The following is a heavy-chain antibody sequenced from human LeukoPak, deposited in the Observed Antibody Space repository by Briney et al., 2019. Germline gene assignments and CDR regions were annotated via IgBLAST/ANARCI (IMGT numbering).Heavy chain of an antibody. Sequence: ASVKVSCKASGYTFTGYYMHWVRQAPGQGLEWMGWINLNSGGTNYAQKFQGRVTMTRDTSISTAYMELSRLRSDDTAVYYCARVAYYDSSGLFDYWGQGTLVTVSS. D-gene: IGHD3-22*01. V-gene: IGHV1-2*02. CDR2: INLNSGGT. CDR3: ARVAYYDSSGLFDY. CDR1: GYTFTGYY. J-gene: IGHJ4*02.